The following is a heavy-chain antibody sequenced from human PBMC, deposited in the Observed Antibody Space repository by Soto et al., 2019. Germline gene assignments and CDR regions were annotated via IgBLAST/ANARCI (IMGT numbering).Heavy chain of an antibody. CDR3: ARDTAMVKDGMDV. V-gene: IGHV3-11*01. CDR1: GFTFSDYY. CDR2: ISSSGSTI. J-gene: IGHJ6*02. Sequence: GGSLRLSCAASGFTFSDYYMSWIRQAPGKGLGWVSYISSSGSTIYYADSVKGRFTISRDNAKNSLYLQMNSLRAEDTAVYYCARDTAMVKDGMDVWGQGTTVTVSS. D-gene: IGHD5-18*01.